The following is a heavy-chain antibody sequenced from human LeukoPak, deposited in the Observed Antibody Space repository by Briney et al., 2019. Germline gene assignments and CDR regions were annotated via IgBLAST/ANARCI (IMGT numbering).Heavy chain of an antibody. CDR3: ARGWMVRAHDAFDI. CDR2: IYTSGST. CDR1: GGSISSGSYY. V-gene: IGHV4-61*02. Sequence: PSQTLSLTCTVSGGSISSGSYYWSWIRQPAGKGLEWIGRIYTSGSTNYNPSLKSRVTISVDTSKNQFSLKLSSVTAADTAVYYCARGWMVRAHDAFDIWGQGTMVTVSS. J-gene: IGHJ3*02. D-gene: IGHD3-10*01.